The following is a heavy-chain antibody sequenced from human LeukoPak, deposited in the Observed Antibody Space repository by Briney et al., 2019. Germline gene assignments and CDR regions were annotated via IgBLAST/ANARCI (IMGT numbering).Heavy chain of an antibody. V-gene: IGHV3-74*01. CDR1: GFTFSSYW. D-gene: IGHD3-22*01. CDR3: AGARISMIVGDFEY. CDR2: INSDGYSI. Sequence: PGGSLRLSCAASGFTFSSYWVHWVRQPPGKGLEWVSRINSDGYSISYADSVKGRFTISRDNSKNRLYLQMNSLRAEDTAVYYCAGARISMIVGDFEYWGQGTLVTVSS. J-gene: IGHJ4*02.